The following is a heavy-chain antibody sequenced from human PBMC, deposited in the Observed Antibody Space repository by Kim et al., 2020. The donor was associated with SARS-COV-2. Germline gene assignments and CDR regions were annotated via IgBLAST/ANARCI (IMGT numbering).Heavy chain of an antibody. CDR1: GGTFSSYA. CDR2: IIPIFGIA. V-gene: IGHV1-69*04. CDR3: ARSGYSYGSGYYMDV. D-gene: IGHD5-18*01. J-gene: IGHJ6*03. Sequence: SVKVSCKASGGTFSSYAISWVRQAPGQGLEWMGRIIPIFGIANYAQKFQGRVTFTADKSTSTAYMELSSLRSEDTAVYYCARSGYSYGSGYYMDVWGKGTTVTVSS.